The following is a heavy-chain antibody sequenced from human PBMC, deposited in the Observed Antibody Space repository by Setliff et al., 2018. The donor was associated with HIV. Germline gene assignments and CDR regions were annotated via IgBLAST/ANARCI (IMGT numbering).Heavy chain of an antibody. Sequence: ASVKVSCKASGYIFTTYGISWVRQAPGQGLEWMGWISGYNGNTNYAQRFKGRVTMTSDTSTSTAYMELRSLRSDDTAVYYCARFSSSWPYYFDYWGQGMLVTVSS. V-gene: IGHV1-18*01. CDR3: ARFSSSWPYYFDY. CDR1: GYIFTTYG. J-gene: IGHJ4*02. CDR2: ISGYNGNT. D-gene: IGHD6-13*01.